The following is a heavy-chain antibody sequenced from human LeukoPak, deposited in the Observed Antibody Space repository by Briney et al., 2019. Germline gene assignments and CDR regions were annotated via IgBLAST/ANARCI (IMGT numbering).Heavy chain of an antibody. Sequence: SETLSLTCTVSGGSISSSSYYWGWIRQPPGKGLEWIGRIYTSGSTNYNPSLKSRVTMSVDTSKNQFSLKLSSVTAADTAVYYCARGAGTAMDYWGQGTLVTVSS. CDR1: GGSISSSSYY. CDR3: ARGAGTAMDY. V-gene: IGHV4-39*07. CDR2: IYTSGST. J-gene: IGHJ4*02. D-gene: IGHD5-18*01.